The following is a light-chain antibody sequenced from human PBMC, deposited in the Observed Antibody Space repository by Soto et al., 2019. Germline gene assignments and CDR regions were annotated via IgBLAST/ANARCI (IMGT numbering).Light chain of an antibody. CDR1: SSDIGSYNL. V-gene: IGLV2-23*01. CDR3: CSYAGTIIYVV. J-gene: IGLJ2*01. CDR2: EGS. Sequence: QSALTQPASVSGSPGQSITISCTGTSSDIGSYNLVSWYQHHPGKAPKLIIYEGSKRPSGVSNRFSGSRSGNTASLTISGLQAEDEADYYCCSYAGTIIYVVFGGGTKLTVL.